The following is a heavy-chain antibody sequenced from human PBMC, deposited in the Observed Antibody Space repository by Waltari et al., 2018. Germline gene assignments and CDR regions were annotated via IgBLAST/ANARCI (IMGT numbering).Heavy chain of an antibody. CDR2: INPNSGGT. CDR3: AKGQEHYYDNSGSFVS. Sequence: QVQLVQRGAEVKKPGASVKVSCKASGYTFTGYYIHWVRQAPGQGLEWMGRINPNSGGTNYAQKFQGRVTMTRDTSINTAYMELSGLRPDDTAVYYCAKGQEHYYDNSGSFVSWGQGTLVTVSS. CDR1: GYTFTGYY. J-gene: IGHJ5*01. V-gene: IGHV1-2*06. D-gene: IGHD3-22*01.